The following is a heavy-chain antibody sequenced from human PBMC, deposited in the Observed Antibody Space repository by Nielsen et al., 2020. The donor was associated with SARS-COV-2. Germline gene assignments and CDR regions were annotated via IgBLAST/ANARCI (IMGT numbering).Heavy chain of an antibody. CDR2: IKSKTDGGTT. J-gene: IGHJ5*02. CDR3: AKVDSYISPGRWFDP. Sequence: GGSLRLSCAASGFTFSNAWMSWVRQAPGKGLEWVGRIKSKTDGGTTDYAAPVKGRFTISRDDSKNTLYLQMNSLRVEDTAVYYCAKVDSYISPGRWFDPWGQGTLVTVSS. V-gene: IGHV3-15*01. CDR1: GFTFSNAW.